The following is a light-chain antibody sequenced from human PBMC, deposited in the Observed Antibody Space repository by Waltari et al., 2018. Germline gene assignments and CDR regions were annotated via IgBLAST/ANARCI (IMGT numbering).Light chain of an antibody. V-gene: IGKV2-30*01. CDR3: MQGTHWPVYT. J-gene: IGKJ2*01. CDR1: ESLLFSDGNTY. Sequence: VVMTQSPLSLPVTLGQPASISCRSSESLLFSDGNTYLNWFHQRPGQSPRRLIYKVSNRDSGVPDRCGGSGSDTVCTLKISRVEAEDVGVYYCMQGTHWPVYTFGQGTRLEIK. CDR2: KVS.